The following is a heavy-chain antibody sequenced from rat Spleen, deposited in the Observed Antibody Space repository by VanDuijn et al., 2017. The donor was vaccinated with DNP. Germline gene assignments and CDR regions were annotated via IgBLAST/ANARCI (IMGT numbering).Heavy chain of an antibody. J-gene: IGHJ4*01. CDR2: ITKTGDST. CDR1: GFIFSDYW. V-gene: IGHV5-31*01. D-gene: IGHD1-11*01. CDR3: ARHARRIGMDA. Sequence: EVQLVESGGGLVQPGRSLKVSCVASGFIFSDYWMTWIRQAPGKGLEWVASITKTGDSTYYSDSVKGRFSLSRDNAKSTLYLQMDSLRSEDTATYYCARHARRIGMDAWGQGASVTVSS.